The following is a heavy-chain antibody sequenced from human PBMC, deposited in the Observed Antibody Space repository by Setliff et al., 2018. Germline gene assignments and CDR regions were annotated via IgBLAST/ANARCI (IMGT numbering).Heavy chain of an antibody. J-gene: IGHJ4*02. Sequence: GGSLRLSCATSGFAFSSHAMTWVRRAPGKGLEWVSAVGDGDGGTWYADSVKGRFTISRDNSKNTLYLQMHSLRVEDTAFYYCARGRHHDTLSGYIDFLGQGTLVTVSS. CDR2: VGDGDGGT. V-gene: IGHV3-23*01. CDR1: GFAFSSHA. D-gene: IGHD3-9*01. CDR3: ARGRHHDTLSGYIDF.